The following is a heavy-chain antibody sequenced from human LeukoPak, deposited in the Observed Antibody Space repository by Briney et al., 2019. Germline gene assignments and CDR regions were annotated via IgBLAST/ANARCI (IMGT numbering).Heavy chain of an antibody. V-gene: IGHV3-30*18. CDR2: ISYDGSNK. CDR1: GFTFSSYG. J-gene: IGHJ2*01. CDR3: AKSRITMIVAIWYFDL. D-gene: IGHD3-22*01. Sequence: GGSLRLSCAASGFTFSSYGMHWVRHAPGKGLEWVAVISYDGSNKYYADSVKGRFTISRDNSKNTLYLQMNSLRAEDTAVYYCAKSRITMIVAIWYFDLWGRGTLVTVSS.